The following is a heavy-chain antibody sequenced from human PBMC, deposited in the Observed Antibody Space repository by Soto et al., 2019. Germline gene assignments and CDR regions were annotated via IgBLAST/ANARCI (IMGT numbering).Heavy chain of an antibody. CDR3: AREDYASRGHGWFDP. Sequence: SETLSLTGSVSGGSISSGAYYWNGIPQHPAKGLERIGYIYYSGNTYYNPSLKSPVTISVDTSKNQCSLELSAVTAADTAVYYWAREDYASRGHGWFDPWGQGALVTVSS. J-gene: IGHJ5*02. CDR1: GGSISSGAYY. D-gene: IGHD3-22*01. V-gene: IGHV4-30-4*02. CDR2: IYYSGNT.